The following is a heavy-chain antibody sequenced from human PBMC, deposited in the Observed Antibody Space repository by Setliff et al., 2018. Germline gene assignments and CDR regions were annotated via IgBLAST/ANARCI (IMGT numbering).Heavy chain of an antibody. D-gene: IGHD2-2*01. Sequence: LRLSCAASGFSFNTYTMNWIRQAPGQGLEWVSSIDKSSTFIYYAESVKGRFTISRDNAKNSLYLRMDSLRAGDSAMYYCARSENCYSTHCSPYDYWGQGTLVAVSS. CDR1: GFSFNTYT. J-gene: IGHJ4*02. CDR3: ARSENCYSTHCSPYDY. CDR2: IDKSSTFI. V-gene: IGHV3-21*01.